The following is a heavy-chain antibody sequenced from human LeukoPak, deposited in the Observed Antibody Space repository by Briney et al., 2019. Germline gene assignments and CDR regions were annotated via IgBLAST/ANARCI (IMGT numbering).Heavy chain of an antibody. Sequence: GGSLRLSCAASGFTFSSYSMNWVRQAPGKGLEWVSSISSSSSYIYYADSVKGRFTISRDNAKNSLYLQMNSLRAEDTAVYYCARDREITFGGVIVPFDYWGQGTLVTVSS. D-gene: IGHD3-16*02. V-gene: IGHV3-21*01. CDR3: ARDREITFGGVIVPFDY. CDR1: GFTFSSYS. CDR2: ISSSSSYI. J-gene: IGHJ4*02.